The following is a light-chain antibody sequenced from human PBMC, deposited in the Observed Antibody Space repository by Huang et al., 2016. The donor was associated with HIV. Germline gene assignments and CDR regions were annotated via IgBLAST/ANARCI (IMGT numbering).Light chain of an antibody. J-gene: IGKJ1*01. CDR3: LQYYSVPQT. V-gene: IGKV4-1*01. CDR2: WAT. Sequence: DIVMTQSPDSLAVSPGEMATINCKSSQTVLSSLNKKNYLAWFQQKPGMPPKLLIYWATTRESGVPDLFSGSGSGTDFTLTINNLQAEDVAVYFCLQYYSVPQTFGHGTKVEIK. CDR1: QTVLSSLNKKNY.